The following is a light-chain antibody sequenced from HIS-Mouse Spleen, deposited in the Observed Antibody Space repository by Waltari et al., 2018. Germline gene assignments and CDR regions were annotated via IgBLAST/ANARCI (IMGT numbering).Light chain of an antibody. V-gene: IGKV3-20*01. J-gene: IGKJ4*01. Sequence: EIVLTQSPGTLSLSPGERATLSCRASQSVSSSYLAWYQQEPGQAPRLLLYGASSRATGIPDRFSGSGSGTDFTLTISRLEPEDFAVYYCQQYGSSPPLTFGGGTKVEIK. CDR1: QSVSSSY. CDR2: GAS. CDR3: QQYGSSPPLT.